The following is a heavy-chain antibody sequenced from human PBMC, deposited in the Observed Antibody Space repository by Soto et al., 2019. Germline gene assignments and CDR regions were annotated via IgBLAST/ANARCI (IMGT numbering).Heavy chain of an antibody. Sequence: QVQLQESGPGLVKPSGTLSLTCAVSGASISSNNWWSWVRQPPGKGLEWIGEIYHSGSTNYNPSLKSRVTISVDKSKNQCSLKLSSVTAADTAVYYCARDEAQDYYYGMDVWGQGTTVTVSS. J-gene: IGHJ6*02. CDR2: IYHSGST. CDR1: GASISSNNW. CDR3: ARDEAQDYYYGMDV. V-gene: IGHV4-4*02.